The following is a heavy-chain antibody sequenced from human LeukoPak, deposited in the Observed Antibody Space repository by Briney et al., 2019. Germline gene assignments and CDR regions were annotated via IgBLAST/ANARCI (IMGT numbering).Heavy chain of an antibody. V-gene: IGHV3-30*02. CDR2: IRYDGSNK. Sequence: GGSLRLSCAASGFTFSSYGMHWVRQAPGKGLEWVAFIRYDGSNKYYADSVKGRFTISRDNSKNTLYLQMNSLRAEDTAVYYCTRKGSQWDFLVDYWGQGTLVTVSS. CDR1: GFTFSSYG. CDR3: TRKGSQWDFLVDY. D-gene: IGHD2/OR15-2a*01. J-gene: IGHJ4*02.